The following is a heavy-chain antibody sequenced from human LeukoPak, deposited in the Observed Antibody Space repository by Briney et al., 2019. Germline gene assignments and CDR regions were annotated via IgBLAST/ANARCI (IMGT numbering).Heavy chain of an antibody. Sequence: GGSLRLSCAASGCTFSSYGIHWVRQAPGKGLEWVALISYDGSNQYYADSVKGRVIISRDNSKNTLYLQMNILRADDTAIYYCAKDAAETKGHYYGAGTYYQSSFDYWGQGTLVTVSS. V-gene: IGHV3-30*18. J-gene: IGHJ4*02. CDR3: AKDAAETKGHYYGAGTYYQSSFDY. D-gene: IGHD3-10*01. CDR1: GCTFSSYG. CDR2: ISYDGSNQ.